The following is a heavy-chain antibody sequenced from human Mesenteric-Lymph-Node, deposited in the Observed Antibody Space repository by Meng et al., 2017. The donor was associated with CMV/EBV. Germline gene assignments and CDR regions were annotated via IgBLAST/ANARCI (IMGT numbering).Heavy chain of an antibody. CDR2: VHHSGTT. J-gene: IGHJ4*02. V-gene: IGHV4-39*01. Sequence: QLHLQESGPGLVNPSEPLSLSCIVSGDSISNSTYYWTWIRQPPGKGLEWIGSVHHSGTTYYNPSLKGRLTISVDTSANLFSLRLTTVTAADTATYYCARRGNYDSDYSEYWGQGTLVTVSS. CDR3: ARRGNYDSDYSEY. D-gene: IGHD3-22*01. CDR1: GDSISNSTYY.